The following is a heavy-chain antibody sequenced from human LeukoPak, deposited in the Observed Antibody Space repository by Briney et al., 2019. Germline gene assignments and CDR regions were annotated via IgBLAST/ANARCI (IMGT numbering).Heavy chain of an antibody. V-gene: IGHV3-30-3*01. J-gene: IGHJ4*02. CDR2: ISYDGSNK. CDR1: GFTFSSYV. D-gene: IGHD5-12*01. Sequence: GGSLRLSCAASGFTFSSYVMHWVRQAPGKGLEWVAVISYDGSNKYYADSVKGRFTISRDNSKNTLYLQMNSLRAEDTAVYYCARFSRRGYSGYDPIDWGQGTLVTVSS. CDR3: ARFSRRGYSGYDPID.